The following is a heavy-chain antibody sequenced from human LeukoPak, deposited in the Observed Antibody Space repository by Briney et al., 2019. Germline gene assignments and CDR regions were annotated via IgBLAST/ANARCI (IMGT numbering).Heavy chain of an antibody. D-gene: IGHD2-2*01. CDR1: GGSFSGYY. J-gene: IGHJ4*02. CDR3: ARSFSTYCSSTSCPSTFDY. CDR2: INHSGST. V-gene: IGHV4-34*01. Sequence: SETLSLTCAVYGGSFSGYYWSWIRQPPGKGLEWIGEINHSGSTNYNPSPKSRVTISVDTSKNQFSLKLSSVTAADTAVYYCARSFSTYCSSTSCPSTFDYWGQRTLVTVSS.